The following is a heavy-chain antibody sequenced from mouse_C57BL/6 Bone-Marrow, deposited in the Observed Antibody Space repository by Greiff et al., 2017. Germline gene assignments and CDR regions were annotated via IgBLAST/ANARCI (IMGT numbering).Heavy chain of an antibody. V-gene: IGHV1-59*01. CDR1: GYTFTSYC. CDR2: IDPSDSYT. CDR3: AKTFYYDYDGGYFDV. D-gene: IGHD2-4*01. J-gene: IGHJ1*03. Sequence: VQLQQPGAELVRPGTSVKLSCKASGYTFTSYCMHWVKQRPGQGLEWIGVIDPSDSYTNYNQKFKGKATLTVDTSSSTAYMQLSSLTSEDSAVYYCAKTFYYDYDGGYFDVWGTGTTVTVSS.